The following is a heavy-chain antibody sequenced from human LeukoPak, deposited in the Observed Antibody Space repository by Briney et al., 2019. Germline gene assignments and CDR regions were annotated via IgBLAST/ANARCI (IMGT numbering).Heavy chain of an antibody. CDR3: TKFSLRGTYSFDH. CDR1: GFTFNSNG. J-gene: IGHJ4*02. Sequence: GGSLRLSCAASGFTFNSNGMSWVRQAPGKGLEWVSVISASGGSTYYADSVKGRFTISRDNSKNTLYLQINSLRVEDTAVYYCTKFSLRGTYSFDHWGQGTLVTVSS. V-gene: IGHV3-23*01. CDR2: ISASGGST. D-gene: IGHD1-26*01.